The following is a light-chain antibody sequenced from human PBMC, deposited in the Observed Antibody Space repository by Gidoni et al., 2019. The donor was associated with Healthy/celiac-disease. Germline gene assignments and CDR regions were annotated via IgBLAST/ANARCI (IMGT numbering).Light chain of an antibody. CDR3: QQYYRTLPT. CDR2: AAS. V-gene: IGKV1-NL1*01. Sequence: DIQMTQSPSSLSASVGDRVTITCRASQGISNSLAWYQQKPGKAPKLLLYAASRLESGVPSRFSGSGSGTDYTLTISSLQPEDFATYYCQQYYRTLPTFXXXTKVEIK. CDR1: QGISNS. J-gene: IGKJ1*01.